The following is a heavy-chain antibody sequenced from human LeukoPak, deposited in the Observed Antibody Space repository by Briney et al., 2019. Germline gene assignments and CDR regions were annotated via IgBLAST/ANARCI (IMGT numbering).Heavy chain of an antibody. D-gene: IGHD3-10*01. J-gene: IGHJ4*02. CDR2: IYYTGKT. V-gene: IGHV4-61*03. Sequence: PSETLSLTCTVSGDSVSNGNYYWSWLRQPPGKALEWIGYIYYTGKTYYDPSLEGRVTILVDTSRNHFSVKLSSVTAADTAVYYCARSQNYYGSGDYWSQGTLVTVSS. CDR1: GDSVSNGNYY. CDR3: ARSQNYYGSGDY.